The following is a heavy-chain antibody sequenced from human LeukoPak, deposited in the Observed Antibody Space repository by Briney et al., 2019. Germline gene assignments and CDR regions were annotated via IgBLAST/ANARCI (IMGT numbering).Heavy chain of an antibody. J-gene: IGHJ3*02. CDR3: AKDQHYGHYPDAFDI. V-gene: IGHV3-23*01. CDR1: GFTFSSYA. D-gene: IGHD4-17*01. Sequence: GGSLRLSCAASGFTFSSYAMSWVRQAPGKGLEWVSAISGSGGSTYYADSVKGRFTISRDNSKNTLYLQMNSLRAEDTAVHYCAKDQHYGHYPDAFDIWGQGTMVTVSS. CDR2: ISGSGGST.